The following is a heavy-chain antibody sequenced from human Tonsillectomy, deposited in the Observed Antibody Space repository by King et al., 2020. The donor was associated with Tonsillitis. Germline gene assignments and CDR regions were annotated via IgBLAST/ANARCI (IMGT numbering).Heavy chain of an antibody. D-gene: IGHD3-3*01. CDR3: ASMDFWSGYYTDLDY. Sequence: VQLVESGGGLVQPGGSLRLSCAASGFTFSSYSMNWVRQAPGKGLEWVSYISSSSSTIYYADSVKGRFTISRDNGKNSLYLQMNSLRDEDTAVYYCASMDFWSGYYTDLDYWGQGTLVTVSS. CDR2: ISSSSSTI. J-gene: IGHJ4*02. CDR1: GFTFSSYS. V-gene: IGHV3-48*02.